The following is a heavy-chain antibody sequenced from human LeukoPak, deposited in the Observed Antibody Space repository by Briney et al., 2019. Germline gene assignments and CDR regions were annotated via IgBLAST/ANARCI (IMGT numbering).Heavy chain of an antibody. CDR1: GFTSSDSA. Sequence: GGSLRLSCAASGFTSSDSAMTWVRQTPGKGLEWISAISTSGGDTIYTDSVKGRFTISRENSKNTLYLQMNSLRAEDTAVYYCAKGGSYAPLDYWGQGTLVTVS. CDR3: AKGGSYAPLDY. J-gene: IGHJ4*02. CDR2: ISTSGGDT. V-gene: IGHV3-23*01. D-gene: IGHD1-26*01.